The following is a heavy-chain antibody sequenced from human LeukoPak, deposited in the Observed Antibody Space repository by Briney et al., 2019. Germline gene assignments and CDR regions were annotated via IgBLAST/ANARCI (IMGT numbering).Heavy chain of an antibody. CDR2: IIPIFGTA. Sequence: ASVKVSCKASGGTFSSYAISWVRQAPGQGLEWMGGIIPIFGTANYAQKLQGRVTMTTDTSTSTAYMELRSLRSDDTAVYYCARALTTVVTLNYYYGMDVWGQGTTVTVSS. CDR3: ARALTTVVTLNYYYGMDV. V-gene: IGHV1-69*05. J-gene: IGHJ6*02. D-gene: IGHD4-23*01. CDR1: GGTFSSYA.